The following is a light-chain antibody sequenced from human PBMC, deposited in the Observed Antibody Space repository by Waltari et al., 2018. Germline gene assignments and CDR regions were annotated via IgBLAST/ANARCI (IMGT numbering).Light chain of an antibody. CDR2: GAS. CDR3: QQYNNWPWT. V-gene: IGKV3-15*01. CDR1: QSVSSY. J-gene: IGKJ1*01. Sequence: EVVMTQSPATLSMSPGERDTLSCRASQSVSSYLAWYQQKPGQAPRLLIYGASTRATGIPARFSGSRSGTEFTLTISSLQSEYFAGYYCQQYNNWPWTFGQGTKVEIK.